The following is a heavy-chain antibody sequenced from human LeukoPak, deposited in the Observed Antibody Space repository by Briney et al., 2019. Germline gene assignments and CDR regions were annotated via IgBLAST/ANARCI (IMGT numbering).Heavy chain of an antibody. D-gene: IGHD2-8*01. Sequence: KTSETLSLTCTVPGGSIISSYWSWIRQPPGKGLEWIGYIDYRGNTNYNPSLNSRVTMSVDTSKNQFSLKLRSVTAADTAVYYCARDSVYATNWFDPWGQGTLVTVSS. V-gene: IGHV4-59*01. CDR1: GGSIISSY. CDR3: ARDSVYATNWFDP. CDR2: IDYRGNT. J-gene: IGHJ5*02.